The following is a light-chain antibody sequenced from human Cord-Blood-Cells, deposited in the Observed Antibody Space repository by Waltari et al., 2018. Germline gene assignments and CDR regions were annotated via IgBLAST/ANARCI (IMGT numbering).Light chain of an antibody. V-gene: IGKV1-39*01. Sequence: DIKMTQYPSSLSASVGDLVTITCRASQSISSYLNWYQQKPGKAPKLLIYAASSLQSGVPSTFSGSGSGTDFTLTISSLQPEDFATYYCQQSYSTPYTFGQGTKLEIK. CDR2: AAS. CDR1: QSISSY. J-gene: IGKJ2*01. CDR3: QQSYSTPYT.